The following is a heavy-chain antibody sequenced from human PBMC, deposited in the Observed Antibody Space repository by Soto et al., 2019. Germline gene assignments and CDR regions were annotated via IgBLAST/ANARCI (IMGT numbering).Heavy chain of an antibody. J-gene: IGHJ4*02. Sequence: EVQLVESGGGLVKPGGSLRLSCAASGFTFSSYSMNWVRQAPGKGLEWVSSISSSSSYIYYADSVKGRFTISRDNAKNSLYRQMNSLRAEDTAVYYCARDGPMTTVTTVDYWGQGTLVTVSS. CDR3: ARDGPMTTVTTVDY. V-gene: IGHV3-21*01. D-gene: IGHD4-17*01. CDR2: ISSSSSYI. CDR1: GFTFSSYS.